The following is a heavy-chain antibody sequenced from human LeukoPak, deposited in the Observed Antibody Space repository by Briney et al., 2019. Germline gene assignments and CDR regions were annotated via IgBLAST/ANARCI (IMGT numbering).Heavy chain of an antibody. CDR1: EFTFSRYA. CDR3: ARAVPTIHQMDV. Sequence: HSGRSLRLSCAASEFTFSRYAMHWVRQAPGKGLEWLAVISYHGVDKFYRASVRGRFTISRDNVENTLFLQLDNLSSEDSGVYFCARAVPTIHQMDVWGKGTTVTVSS. CDR2: ISYHGVDK. J-gene: IGHJ6*04. D-gene: IGHD5-24*01. V-gene: IGHV3-30*14.